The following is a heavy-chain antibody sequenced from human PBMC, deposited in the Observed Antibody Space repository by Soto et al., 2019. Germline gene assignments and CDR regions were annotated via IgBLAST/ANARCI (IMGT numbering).Heavy chain of an antibody. CDR2: IYDSGST. CDR1: GGSISSYC. J-gene: IGHJ4*02. CDR3: AAPPRY. D-gene: IGHD6-6*01. V-gene: IGHV4-59*01. Sequence: PSETLSLTCTVSGGSISSYCWSWIRQPPGKGLEWIGYIYDSGSTNYNPSLKSRVTISVDTSKNQFSLKLTSVTAADTAVYYCAAPPRYWGQGTLVTVSS.